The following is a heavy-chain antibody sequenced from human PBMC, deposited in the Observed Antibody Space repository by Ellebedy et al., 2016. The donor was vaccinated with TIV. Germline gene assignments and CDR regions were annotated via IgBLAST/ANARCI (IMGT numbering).Heavy chain of an antibody. V-gene: IGHV3-23*01. J-gene: IGHJ4*02. D-gene: IGHD2-2*01. CDR1: GLPFSTFF. CDR2: ISANGNKR. CDR3: RQGHYADY. Sequence: GGSLRLSXAVSGLPFSTFFMSWVRQAHGKGLEWVATISANGNKRDLADSVQGRFTISRDNFRNTLHLQMNNLRGEDTAVYYCRQGHYADYWGQGTLVTVSS.